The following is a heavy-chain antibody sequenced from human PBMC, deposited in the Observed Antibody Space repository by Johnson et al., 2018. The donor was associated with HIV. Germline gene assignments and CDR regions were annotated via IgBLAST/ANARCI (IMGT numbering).Heavy chain of an antibody. V-gene: IGHV3-64*01. D-gene: IGHD5-18*01. CDR1: RFTFSSHA. CDR3: ARELQLWFSAFDI. Sequence: VQLVESRGGLVQPGRSLRLSCAPTRFTFSSHAMPWVPPAPRTGLEYVSAISSNGGCTSYANSAKGRFTIPRDNSKNTLYLQMGSLRAEDMAVYYCARELQLWFSAFDIWGQGTRVTVSS. J-gene: IGHJ3*02. CDR2: ISSNGGCT.